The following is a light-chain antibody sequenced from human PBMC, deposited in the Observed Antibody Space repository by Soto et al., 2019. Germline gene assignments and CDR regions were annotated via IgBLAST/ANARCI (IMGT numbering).Light chain of an antibody. Sequence: DIQMTQSPATLSSSLGDSVTITCRASQSISRWLTWYQQKTGKAPRILIYEDSSLESGVPSRLSGSGSGTELNLTISGLQPDDFATYYCQKFNSYPITCGQGTRLEIK. CDR2: EDS. V-gene: IGKV1-5*01. J-gene: IGKJ5*01. CDR3: QKFNSYPIT. CDR1: QSISRW.